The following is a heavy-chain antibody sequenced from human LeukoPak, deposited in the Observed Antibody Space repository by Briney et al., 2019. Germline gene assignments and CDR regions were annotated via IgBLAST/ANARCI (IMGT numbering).Heavy chain of an antibody. J-gene: IGHJ6*03. CDR3: AKGETYYYGSGSTYMDV. CDR1: GFTFSSYG. CDR2: IWYDGSNK. D-gene: IGHD3-10*01. Sequence: GRSLRLSCAASGFTFSSYGMHWVRRAPGKGLEWVAVIWYDGSNKYYADSVKGRFTISRDNSKNTLYLQMNSLRAEDTAVYYCAKGETYYYGSGSTYMDVWGKGTTVTVSS. V-gene: IGHV3-33*06.